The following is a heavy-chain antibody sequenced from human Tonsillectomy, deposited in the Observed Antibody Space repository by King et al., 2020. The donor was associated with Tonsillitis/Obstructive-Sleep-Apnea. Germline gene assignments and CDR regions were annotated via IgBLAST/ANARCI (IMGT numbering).Heavy chain of an antibody. J-gene: IGHJ6*03. CDR2: VGYDGSNE. CDR3: ARFGGRTRWGYMDV. V-gene: IGHV3-33*01. CDR1: GFTFSSYG. Sequence: VQLVESGGGVVQPGGSLRLSCAAAGFTFSSYGMHWVRQVPGKGLEWVAVVGYDGSNEYYGDSVKGRFTISRDNSKNTLYLQMNSLRDEDTAVYYCARFGGRTRWGYMDVWGKGTTVTVSS. D-gene: IGHD3-10*01.